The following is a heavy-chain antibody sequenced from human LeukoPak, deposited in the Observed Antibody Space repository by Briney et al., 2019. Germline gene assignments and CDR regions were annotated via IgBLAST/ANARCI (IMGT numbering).Heavy chain of an antibody. J-gene: IGHJ4*02. V-gene: IGHV3-48*03. CDR1: GFSFRIYE. Sequence: PGGSLRISCAASGFSFRIYEMNWVRQAPGKGLECLSYITCRGGTRSYADPVRDRFTISRDNAKHSVFLQMNSLRAEDTAVYYCARGSVLIDHWGQGTLVTVSS. D-gene: IGHD6-6*01. CDR3: ARGSVLIDH. CDR2: ITCRGGTR.